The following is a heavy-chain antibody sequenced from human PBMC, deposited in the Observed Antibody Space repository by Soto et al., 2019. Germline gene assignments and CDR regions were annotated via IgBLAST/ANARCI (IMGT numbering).Heavy chain of an antibody. CDR3: ARDDLFDQNVDY. D-gene: IGHD3-9*01. J-gene: IGHJ4*02. CDR2: ISSSSSYT. Sequence: QVQLVESGGGLVKPGGSLRLSCAASGFTFSDYYMSWIRQAPGKGLEWVSYISSSSSYTNYADSVKGRFTISRDNAKNSLYLQMNSLRAEDTAVYYCARDDLFDQNVDYWGQGTLVTVSS. V-gene: IGHV3-11*06. CDR1: GFTFSDYY.